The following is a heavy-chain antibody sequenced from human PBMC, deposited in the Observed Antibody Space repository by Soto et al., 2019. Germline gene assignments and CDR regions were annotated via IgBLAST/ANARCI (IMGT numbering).Heavy chain of an antibody. Sequence: PGGSLRLSCAASGFTFSSYWMSWVRQAPGKGLEWVANIKQDGSEKYYVDSVKGRFTISRDNAKNSLYLQMNSLRAEDTAVYYCARVPCSGGSCYPIYYYYGMDVWGQGTTVTVSS. D-gene: IGHD2-15*01. J-gene: IGHJ6*02. CDR1: GFTFSSYW. CDR2: IKQDGSEK. V-gene: IGHV3-7*03. CDR3: ARVPCSGGSCYPIYYYYGMDV.